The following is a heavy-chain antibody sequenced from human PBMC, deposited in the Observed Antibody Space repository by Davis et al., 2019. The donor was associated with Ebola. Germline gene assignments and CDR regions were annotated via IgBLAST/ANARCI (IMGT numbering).Heavy chain of an antibody. D-gene: IGHD6-19*01. CDR3: ARMSGWYYFDY. CDR2: LYTSGTT. Sequence: SETLSLTCSVSGDSISRSYWSWIRQPPGKGLEWIGNLYTSGTTNKNASLKSRLTILLDTSKNQLSLNLRSVTAADTAVYYCARMSGWYYFDYWGQGTLVPVSS. CDR1: GDSISRSY. J-gene: IGHJ4*02. V-gene: IGHV4-59*01.